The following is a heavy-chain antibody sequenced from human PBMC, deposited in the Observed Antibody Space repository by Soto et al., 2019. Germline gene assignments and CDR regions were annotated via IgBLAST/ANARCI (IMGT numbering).Heavy chain of an antibody. J-gene: IGHJ4*02. CDR1: GFSLANYP. D-gene: IGHD6-19*01. CDR3: AKGPHTNVGWPYYFDP. CDR2: TSPRGETL. V-gene: IGHV3-48*02. Sequence: PGGSLRLSCVASGFSLANYPMNWVRQTPGKGLEWISYTSPRGETLYYAESVEGRFTISRDNGRNSLFLQMTSLRDEDTALYFCAKGPHTNVGWPYYFDPWGQGGSVTVSS.